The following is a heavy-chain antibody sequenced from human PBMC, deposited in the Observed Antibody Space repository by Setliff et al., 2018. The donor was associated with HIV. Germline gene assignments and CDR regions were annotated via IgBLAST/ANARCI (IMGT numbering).Heavy chain of an antibody. CDR1: GGSISSANYY. J-gene: IGHJ3*02. Sequence: PSETLSLTCTVSGGSISSANYYWSWIRQPPGKGLEWIGYIYYNGNAYYYNPSLKSRTTISLYTSMNQFSLKLTSVPAADTAVYYCATEVDVVTTSDAFDIWCQGTMVTVS. CDR2: IYYNGNAY. D-gene: IGHD5-12*01. CDR3: ATEVDVVTTSDAFDI. V-gene: IGHV4-30-4*08.